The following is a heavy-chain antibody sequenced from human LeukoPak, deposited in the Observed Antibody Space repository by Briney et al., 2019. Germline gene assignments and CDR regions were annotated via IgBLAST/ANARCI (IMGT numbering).Heavy chain of an antibody. CDR2: IYYSGST. Sequence: SQTLSLTCTVSGGSISSSSYYWGWIRQPPGKGLEWIGSIYYSGSTYYNPSLKSRVTISVDTSKNQFSLKLSSVTAADTAVYYCAREVGATNYWGQGTLVTVSS. D-gene: IGHD1-26*01. CDR1: GGSISSSSYY. V-gene: IGHV4-39*07. J-gene: IGHJ4*02. CDR3: AREVGATNY.